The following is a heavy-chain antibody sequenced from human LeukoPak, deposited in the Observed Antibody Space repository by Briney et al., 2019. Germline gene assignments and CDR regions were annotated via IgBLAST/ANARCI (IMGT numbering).Heavy chain of an antibody. CDR1: GFTFSSYG. CDR2: ISYDGTNK. J-gene: IGHJ4*02. V-gene: IGHV3-30*18. D-gene: IGHD3-22*01. Sequence: PGGSLRLSCAASGFTFSSYGMHWVRQAPGKGLEWVAVISYDGTNKYYADSVKGRFTISRDNSKNTLYLQMNSLRAEDTAVYYCAKDGVTMIVVVEFDYWGQGTLVTVSS. CDR3: AKDGVTMIVVVEFDY.